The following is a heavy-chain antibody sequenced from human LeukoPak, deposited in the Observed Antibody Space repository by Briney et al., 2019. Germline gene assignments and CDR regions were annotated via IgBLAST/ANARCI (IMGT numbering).Heavy chain of an antibody. CDR3: ARGLRWGYYYYMDV. CDR2: VNHRGST. CDR1: GGSFSGYY. J-gene: IGHJ6*03. Sequence: SETLSLTCAVYGGSFSGYYWSWIRQPPGKGLEWIGEVNHRGSTNYNPSLKSRVTISVDTSKNQFSLKLSSVTAADTAVYYCARGLRWGYYYYMDVWGKGTTVTVSS. D-gene: IGHD5-24*01. V-gene: IGHV4-34*01.